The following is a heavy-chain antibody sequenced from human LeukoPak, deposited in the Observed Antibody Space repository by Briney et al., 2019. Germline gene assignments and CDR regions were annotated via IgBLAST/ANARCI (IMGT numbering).Heavy chain of an antibody. V-gene: IGHV4-34*01. CDR1: GGSFSGYY. CDR2: INHSGST. D-gene: IGHD5-24*01. Sequence: SETLSLTCAVYGGSFSGYYWSWIRQPPGKGLEWIGEINHSGSTNYNPSLKSRVTISVDTSKNQFSLKLSSVTAADTAVYYCARHRRDGYNLGRRNFDYWGQGTLLPSPQ. J-gene: IGHJ4*02. CDR3: ARHRRDGYNLGRRNFDY.